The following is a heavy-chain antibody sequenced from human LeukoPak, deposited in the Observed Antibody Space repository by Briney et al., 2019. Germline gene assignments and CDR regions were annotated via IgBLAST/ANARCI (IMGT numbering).Heavy chain of an antibody. CDR3: ARDYGDYSAFDI. V-gene: IGHV3-30*03. Sequence: GGSLRLSCAASGFTFSSYDMHWVRQAPGKGLEWVAVISYDGNDKHYADSVKGRFTIPRDNSKNTLYLQMNSLRVEDTVVYYCARDYGDYSAFDIWGQGTMVTVSS. CDR2: ISYDGNDK. CDR1: GFTFSSYD. D-gene: IGHD4-17*01. J-gene: IGHJ3*02.